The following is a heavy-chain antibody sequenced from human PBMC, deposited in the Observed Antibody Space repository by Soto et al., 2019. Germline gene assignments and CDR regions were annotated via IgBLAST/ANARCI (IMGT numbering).Heavy chain of an antibody. CDR2: FIPVYRTL. D-gene: IGHD3-3*01. V-gene: IGHV1-69*01. J-gene: IGHJ4*02. CDR1: GGSFGNSA. CDR3: ATGVIWIGYFTVDS. Sequence: QVQLVQSGAEVKKPGSSVKVSCKASGGSFGNSAINWVRQTPGQGLEGLGGFIPVYRTLNYAQKFQGRVTITADESTGTAYMTRSRLASDDTAVYYCATGVIWIGYFTVDSWGQGTRVTVSS.